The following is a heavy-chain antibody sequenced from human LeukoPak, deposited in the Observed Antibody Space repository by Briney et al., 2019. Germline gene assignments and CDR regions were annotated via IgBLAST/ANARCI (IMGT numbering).Heavy chain of an antibody. J-gene: IGHJ2*01. D-gene: IGHD6-6*01. Sequence: PGGSLRLSCAASGFTFSSYAMHWVRQAPGKGLEWVAVISYDGSNKYYADSVKGRFTISRDNPKNTLYLQMNSLRAEDTAVYYCARDGRQGPSIAARPDYPGGYFDLWGRGTLVTVSS. CDR3: ARDGRQGPSIAARPDYPGGYFDL. CDR1: GFTFSSYA. V-gene: IGHV3-30-3*01. CDR2: ISYDGSNK.